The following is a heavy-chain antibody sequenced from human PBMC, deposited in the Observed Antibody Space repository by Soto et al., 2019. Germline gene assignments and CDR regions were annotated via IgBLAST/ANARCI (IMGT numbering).Heavy chain of an antibody. J-gene: IGHJ6*02. CDR3: AKDRVRGPTRYGMDV. D-gene: IGHD3-10*01. Sequence: GGSLRLSCAASGFTFSSYGMHWVRQAPGKGLEWVAVISCDGSNKYYADSVKGRFTISRDNSKNTLYLQMNSLRAEDTAVYYCAKDRVRGPTRYGMDVWGQGTTVTVSS. CDR1: GFTFSSYG. CDR2: ISCDGSNK. V-gene: IGHV3-30*18.